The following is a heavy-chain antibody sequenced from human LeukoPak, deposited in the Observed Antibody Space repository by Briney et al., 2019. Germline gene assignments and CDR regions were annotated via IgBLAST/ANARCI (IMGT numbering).Heavy chain of an antibody. J-gene: IGHJ4*02. CDR2: ISWNSGSI. V-gene: IGHV3-9*01. CDR1: GFTFDDYA. Sequence: GGSLRLSCAASGFTFDDYAMHWVRQAPGKGLEWVSGISWNSGSIGYADSVKGRFTISRDNAKNSLYLQMNSLRAEDTAVYYCARENQWLVLGDWGQGTLVTVSS. D-gene: IGHD6-19*01. CDR3: ARENQWLVLGD.